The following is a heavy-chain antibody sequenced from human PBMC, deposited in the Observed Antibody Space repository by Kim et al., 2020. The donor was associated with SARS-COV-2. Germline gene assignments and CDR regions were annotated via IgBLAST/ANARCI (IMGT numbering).Heavy chain of an antibody. D-gene: IGHD3-10*01. V-gene: IGHV4-59*01. CDR3: ARFPMASYYYYGMDV. Sequence: PSLKSRVTISVDTSKNQFSLKLSSVTAADTAVYYCARFPMASYYYYGMDVWGQGTTVTVSS. J-gene: IGHJ6*02.